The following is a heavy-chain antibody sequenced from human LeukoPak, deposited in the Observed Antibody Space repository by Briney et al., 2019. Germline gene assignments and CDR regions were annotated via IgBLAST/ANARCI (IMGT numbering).Heavy chain of an antibody. D-gene: IGHD3-22*01. CDR2: TSSSGSTI. V-gene: IGHV3-48*03. CDR3: ARGTNSGYLLDY. Sequence: GGSLRLSCAASGFTFSSYEMNWVRQAPGEGLEWVSYTSSSGSTIYYADSVKGRFTVSRDNAKNSLYLEMNSLRVEDTAAYYCARGTNSGYLLDYWGQGTLVTVSS. CDR1: GFTFSSYE. J-gene: IGHJ4*02.